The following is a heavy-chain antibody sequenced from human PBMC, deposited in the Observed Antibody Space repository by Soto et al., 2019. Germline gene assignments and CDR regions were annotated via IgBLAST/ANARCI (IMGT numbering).Heavy chain of an antibody. Sequence: EMQLLESGGGLVQPGGSLRLACAASGFSFSNYAMTWVRQAPGKGLEWVAIISGSGFRTYYAGSVKGRITISRDNSKNTLYLQWNSLRAEETAVYYCAKADRDFWSGYFRHYFDNWGQGTLVTVSS. CDR1: GFSFSNYA. CDR3: AKADRDFWSGYFRHYFDN. D-gene: IGHD3-3*01. V-gene: IGHV3-23*01. CDR2: ISGSGFRT. J-gene: IGHJ4*02.